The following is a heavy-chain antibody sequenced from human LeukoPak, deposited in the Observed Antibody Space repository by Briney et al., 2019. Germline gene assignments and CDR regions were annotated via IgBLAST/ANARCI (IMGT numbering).Heavy chain of an antibody. V-gene: IGHV3-7*01. CDR2: IKQDGSEK. D-gene: IGHD6-13*01. Sequence: PGGSLRLSCAASGFTFSRYWMSWVRQAPGKGLEWVANIKQDGSEKYYVDSVKGRFTISRDNAKNSLYLQMNSVRAEDTAVYYCARDKSSSWYYYYYYMDVWGKGTTVTVSS. CDR1: GFTFSRYW. CDR3: ARDKSSSWYYYYYYMDV. J-gene: IGHJ6*03.